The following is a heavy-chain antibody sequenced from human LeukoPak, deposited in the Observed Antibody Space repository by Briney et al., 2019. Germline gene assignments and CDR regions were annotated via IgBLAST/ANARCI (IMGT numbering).Heavy chain of an antibody. CDR1: GGSFSGYY. CDR2: INHSGST. CDR3: ATSPTVAAQVDC. D-gene: IGHD6-13*01. Sequence: SETLSLTCAVYGGSFSGYYWSWIRQPPGKGLEWIGEINHSGSTNYNPSLKSRVTISVDTSKNQFSLKLTSVTAADTAVYYCATSPTVAAQVDCWGQGTLVTVSS. J-gene: IGHJ4*02. V-gene: IGHV4-34*01.